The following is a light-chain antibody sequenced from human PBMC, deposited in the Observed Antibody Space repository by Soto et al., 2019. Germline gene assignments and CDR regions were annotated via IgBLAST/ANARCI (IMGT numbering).Light chain of an antibody. J-gene: IGLJ1*01. V-gene: IGLV7-43*01. CDR1: TGAVTKGFS. Sequence: QAVVTQEPSLTVSPGGTVTLTCDSSTGAVTKGFSPNWLQQRPGQPPRALIYSINKTHSWTPARFSGSLLGGKAALTLSGVQPEDEAVYYCLLWYGGAYVFGTGT. CDR3: LLWYGGAYV. CDR2: SIN.